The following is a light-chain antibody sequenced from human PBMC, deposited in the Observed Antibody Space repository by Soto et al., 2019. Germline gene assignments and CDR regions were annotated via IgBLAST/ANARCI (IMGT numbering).Light chain of an antibody. CDR3: QQSYSTPRT. CDR1: QNINSY. Sequence: DIQMTQTPSSLSASLGDSVIMTCRASQNINSYVNWYQQTPGKAPKLLIYAASSLQSGVQSRFSGSVSATDFTITISSLQPEDFATYYCQQSYSTPRTFGQGTKVDIK. V-gene: IGKV1-39*01. J-gene: IGKJ1*01. CDR2: AAS.